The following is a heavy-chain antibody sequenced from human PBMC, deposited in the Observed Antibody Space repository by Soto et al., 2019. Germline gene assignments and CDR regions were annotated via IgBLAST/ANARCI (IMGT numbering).Heavy chain of an antibody. CDR2: IITSGGRT. CDR1: GFTFSIYA. D-gene: IGHD3-22*01. Sequence: HPGGSLRLSCAASGFTFSIYAMSWVRQAPGKGLEWVSNIITSGGRTYYADSVKGRFTISRDNSKSTLYLQMNSLRAEDTAVYYCYYYDSSGYGYNWFDPWGQGTLVTVSS. CDR3: YYYDSSGYGYNWFDP. V-gene: IGHV3-23*01. J-gene: IGHJ5*02.